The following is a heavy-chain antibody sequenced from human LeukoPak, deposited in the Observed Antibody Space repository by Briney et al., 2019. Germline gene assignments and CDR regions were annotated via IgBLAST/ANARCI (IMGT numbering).Heavy chain of an antibody. V-gene: IGHV1-18*01. CDR1: GYTFATYS. J-gene: IGHJ4*02. CDR2: ISGYSGST. CDR3: ARGHSSGRDYYFDT. Sequence: ASVKVSCKTSGYTFATYSINWVRQAPGQGLEWMGWISGYSGSTNYEENLQGRVTMTTDTSTTTAYMELRSLKSDDTAVYYCARGHSSGRDYYFDTWGQRTLVTVSS. D-gene: IGHD6-19*01.